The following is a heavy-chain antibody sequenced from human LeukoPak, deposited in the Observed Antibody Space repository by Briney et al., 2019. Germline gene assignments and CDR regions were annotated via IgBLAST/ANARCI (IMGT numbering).Heavy chain of an antibody. CDR3: ARGPNDLYFDWLLTYDY. CDR2: ISASGGGT. CDR1: GFTLSSYA. V-gene: IGHV3-23*01. J-gene: IGHJ4*02. D-gene: IGHD3-9*01. Sequence: GGSLRLSCAASGFTLSSYAMSWVRQAPGKGLEWVSSISASGGGTYYADSVKGRFTISRDTSKNTLYLQMNSLRAEDTAVYYCARGPNDLYFDWLLTYDYWGQGTLVTVSS.